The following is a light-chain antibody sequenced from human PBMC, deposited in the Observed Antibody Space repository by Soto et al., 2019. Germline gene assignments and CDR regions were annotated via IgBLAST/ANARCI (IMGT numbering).Light chain of an antibody. CDR1: QSISSSF. V-gene: IGKV3-20*01. J-gene: IGKJ3*01. Sequence: EIVLTQSPGTLSLSPGDRATLSCRASQSISSSFLAWYQHKPGQAPRLLIYGASSRATGIPDRFSGSGSEPDFTPTISRLEPEDFGLYYCQQYKTWPPLFGPGTKVDIK. CDR2: GAS. CDR3: QQYKTWPPL.